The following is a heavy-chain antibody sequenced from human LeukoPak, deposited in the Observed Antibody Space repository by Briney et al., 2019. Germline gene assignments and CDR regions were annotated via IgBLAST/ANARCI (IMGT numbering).Heavy chain of an antibody. V-gene: IGHV4-59*11. Sequence: DPSETLSLTCTVSGASMTSHYWTWMRQDPGTGLEWIGNIFHTGSTSYNPALESRVTIPLDTSNNQFSLKMTSVTPADTAVYYCAKEGGPARPGLDSWGQGTLVTVSS. CDR2: IFHTGST. J-gene: IGHJ4*02. D-gene: IGHD6-6*01. CDR3: AKEGGPARPGLDS. CDR1: GASMTSHY.